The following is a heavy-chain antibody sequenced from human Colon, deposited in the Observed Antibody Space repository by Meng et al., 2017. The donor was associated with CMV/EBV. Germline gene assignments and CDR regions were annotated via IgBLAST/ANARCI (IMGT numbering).Heavy chain of an antibody. CDR2: IRHVASDK. V-gene: IGHV3-30*02. J-gene: IGHJ4*02. D-gene: IGHD6-13*01. CDR1: GFTFSDYG. CDR3: ARDIGTWTRVYYFDY. Sequence: GESLKISCTASGFTFSDYGMHWVRQTPGTGLEWVTYIRHVASDKYYADSVRGRFTISRDNSKNTLYLQMNNLRPEDTAVYYCARDIGTWTRVYYFDYWGQGTLVTVSS.